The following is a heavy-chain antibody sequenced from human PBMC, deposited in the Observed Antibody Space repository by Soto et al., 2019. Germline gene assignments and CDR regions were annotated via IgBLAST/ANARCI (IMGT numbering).Heavy chain of an antibody. CDR2: IYYSGST. V-gene: IGHV4-30-4*01. CDR1: GGSISSGGYY. Sequence: SSETLSLTCAVSGGSISSGGYYWTWFRQSPGKGPEWIGYIYYSGSTHYNPSLKSRLTMSVDTSKSQFSLKLSSVTAADTAVYYCARVPNYYDTSGYVYWGQGTLVTVSS. CDR3: ARVPNYYDTSGYVY. D-gene: IGHD3-22*01. J-gene: IGHJ4*02.